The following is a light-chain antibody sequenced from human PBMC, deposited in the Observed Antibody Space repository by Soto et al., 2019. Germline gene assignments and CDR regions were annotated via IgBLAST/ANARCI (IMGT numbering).Light chain of an antibody. Sequence: EIVLTQSPGTLSLSPGERATLSCRASQSVSRNYLVWYQQKPGQAPRLLIYGASSRATGIPDRFIGSGSGTDFTLTISSLEPEDSAVYSCQQYGASPITFGQGTRLEI. V-gene: IGKV3-20*01. CDR1: QSVSRNY. J-gene: IGKJ5*01. CDR3: QQYGASPIT. CDR2: GAS.